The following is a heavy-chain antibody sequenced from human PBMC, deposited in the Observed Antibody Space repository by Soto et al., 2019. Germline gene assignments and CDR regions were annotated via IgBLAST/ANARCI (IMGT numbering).Heavy chain of an antibody. CDR2: IYYSGST. Sequence: QLQLQESGPGLVKPSETLSLTCTVSGGSISSSSYYWGWIRQPPGKGLEWIGSIYYSGSTYYNPSLKSRVTISVDTSKNQFSLKLSSVTAADTAVYYCARHWGLGYCSGGSCPVRYWGQGTLVTVSS. CDR1: GGSISSSSYY. V-gene: IGHV4-39*01. CDR3: ARHWGLGYCSGGSCPVRY. J-gene: IGHJ4*02. D-gene: IGHD2-15*01.